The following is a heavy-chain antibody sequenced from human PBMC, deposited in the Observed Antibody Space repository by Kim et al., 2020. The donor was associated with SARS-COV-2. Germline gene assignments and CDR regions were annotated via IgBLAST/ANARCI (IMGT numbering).Heavy chain of an antibody. J-gene: IGHJ4*02. V-gene: IGHV4-34*01. CDR3: ARSWFGEWNVYYFDY. D-gene: IGHD3-10*01. Sequence: PALKSRVTISVDTSKNQFSLKLSSVTAADTAVYYCARSWFGEWNVYYFDYWGQGTLVTVSS.